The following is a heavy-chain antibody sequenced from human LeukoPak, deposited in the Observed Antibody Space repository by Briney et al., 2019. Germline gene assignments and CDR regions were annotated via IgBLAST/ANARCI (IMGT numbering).Heavy chain of an antibody. Sequence: PSETLSLTCAVSGGSISSSNWWSWVRQPPGKGLEWIGEIYHSGSTNYNPSLKSRVTISVDKSKNQFSLKLSSVTAADTAVYYCARDSGCSGGSCYSVIPFDYWGQGTLVTVSS. CDR1: GGSISSSNW. CDR2: IYHSGST. J-gene: IGHJ4*02. V-gene: IGHV4-4*02. CDR3: ARDSGCSGGSCYSVIPFDY. D-gene: IGHD2-15*01.